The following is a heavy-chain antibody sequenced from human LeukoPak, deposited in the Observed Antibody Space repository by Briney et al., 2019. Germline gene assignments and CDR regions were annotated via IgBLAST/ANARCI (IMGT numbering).Heavy chain of an antibody. CDR1: GYTFTKYG. Sequence: GASVKVSCKASGYTFTKYGINWVRQAPGQGLEWMGWISAYKGNTNYAQNLQGRVTMTTDTSTSTAYMELRSLRSDDTAVYYCARVYYSNSYDYWYFDLWGRGTLVTVSS. D-gene: IGHD6-13*01. CDR2: ISAYKGNT. CDR3: ARVYYSNSYDYWYFDL. V-gene: IGHV1-18*01. J-gene: IGHJ2*01.